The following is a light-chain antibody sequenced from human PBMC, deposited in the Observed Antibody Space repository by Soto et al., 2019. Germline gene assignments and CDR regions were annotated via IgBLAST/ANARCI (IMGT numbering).Light chain of an antibody. CDR1: QRVSSY. CDR3: QQRSNWPLT. J-gene: IGKJ4*01. CDR2: DAS. Sequence: EIVLTQSPATLSLSPGERATLSCRASQRVSSYLAWYQQKPGQAPRLLIYDASNRATGIPARFSGSGSGTDFTLTISSLEPEDFAVYSCQQRSNWPLTFGGGTKVEMK. V-gene: IGKV3-11*01.